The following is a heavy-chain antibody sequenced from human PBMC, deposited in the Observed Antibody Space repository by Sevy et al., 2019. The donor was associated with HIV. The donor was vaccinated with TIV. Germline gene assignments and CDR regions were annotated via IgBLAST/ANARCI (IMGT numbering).Heavy chain of an antibody. CDR1: GFSISTHV. J-gene: IGHJ4*02. D-gene: IGHD5-18*01. CDR2: ISTTDGST. Sequence: GGSLRLSCGASGFSISTHVMNWVRQAPGRGLEWISGISTTDGSTHYADSVKGRFTISRDNSKNTVHLQMNSLRAEDTALYYCAAGDTAFLADLDFWGQGTLVTVSS. CDR3: AAGDTAFLADLDF. V-gene: IGHV3-23*01.